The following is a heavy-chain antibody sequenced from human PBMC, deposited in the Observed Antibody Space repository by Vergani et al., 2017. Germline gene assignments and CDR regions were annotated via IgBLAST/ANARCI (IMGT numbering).Heavy chain of an antibody. CDR3: ARAPVLRYFDWLAPEQYYFDY. J-gene: IGHJ4*02. CDR2: IYTSGST. Sequence: QVQLQESGPGLVKPSQTLSLTCTVSGGSISSGSYYWSWIRQPAGKGLEWIGRIYTSGSTNYNPSLKSRVTISVDTSKNQFSLKLSSVTAADTAVYYCARAPVLRYFDWLAPEQYYFDYWGQGTLVTVSS. D-gene: IGHD3-9*01. V-gene: IGHV4-61*02. CDR1: GGSISSGSYY.